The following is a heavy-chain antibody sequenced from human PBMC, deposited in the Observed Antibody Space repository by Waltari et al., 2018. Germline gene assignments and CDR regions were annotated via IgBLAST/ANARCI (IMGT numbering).Heavy chain of an antibody. CDR2: ISSRSYI. Sequence: EVQLVESGGGLVKPGGSLRLSCAASGFTLSTYSMNWVRQAPGKGLGLVAAISSRSYIYYVDSVKGRVTISRDNAKNSLYLQMNSLRAEDTAVYYCGRDVYGDYVGGGGGAFDIWGQGTMVTVSS. CDR1: GFTLSTYS. J-gene: IGHJ3*02. D-gene: IGHD4-17*01. CDR3: GRDVYGDYVGGGGGAFDI. V-gene: IGHV3-21*01.